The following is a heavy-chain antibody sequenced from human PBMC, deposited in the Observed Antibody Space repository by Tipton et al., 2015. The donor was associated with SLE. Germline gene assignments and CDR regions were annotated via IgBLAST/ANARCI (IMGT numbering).Heavy chain of an antibody. D-gene: IGHD6-13*01. V-gene: IGHV3-48*01. Sequence: SLRLSCAASGFTFSSYSMNWVRLAPGKGLEWVSYISSSSSTIYYADSVKGRFTISRDNAKNSLYLQMNSLRAEDTAVYYCARDIPEAAVDYWGQGTLVTVSS. CDR3: ARDIPEAAVDY. CDR2: ISSSSSTI. J-gene: IGHJ4*02. CDR1: GFTFSSYS.